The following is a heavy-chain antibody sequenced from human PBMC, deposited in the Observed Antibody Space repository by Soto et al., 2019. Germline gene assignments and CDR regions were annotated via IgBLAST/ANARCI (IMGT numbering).Heavy chain of an antibody. CDR3: AKDRGYCSGGSCYYYYYYMDV. J-gene: IGHJ6*03. V-gene: IGHV3-30*18. CDR1: GFTFSSYG. CDR2: ISYDGSNK. Sequence: QVQLVESGGGVVQPGRSLRLSCAASGFTFSSYGMHWVRQAPGKGLEWVAVISYDGSNKYYADSVKGRFTISRDNSKNTLYLQMNSLRAEDTAVYYCAKDRGYCSGGSCYYYYYYMDVWGKGTTVTVSS. D-gene: IGHD2-15*01.